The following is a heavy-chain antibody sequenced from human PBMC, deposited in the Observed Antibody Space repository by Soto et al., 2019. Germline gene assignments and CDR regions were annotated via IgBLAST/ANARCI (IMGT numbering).Heavy chain of an antibody. J-gene: IGHJ5*01. V-gene: IGHV3-21*01. CDR3: ARDPSEGRVGNWFES. Sequence: EVQLVESGGGLVKPGGSLRLSCAASGFTFSRYGMNWLRQAPWKGLEWVASIRSSTSYVYYADSVKGRFSTSRDNAKNILYLEMYALRTEDTAVYYCARDPSEGRVGNWFESWGQGTLVTVSS. CDR2: IRSSTSYV. D-gene: IGHD2-2*01. CDR1: GFTFSRYG.